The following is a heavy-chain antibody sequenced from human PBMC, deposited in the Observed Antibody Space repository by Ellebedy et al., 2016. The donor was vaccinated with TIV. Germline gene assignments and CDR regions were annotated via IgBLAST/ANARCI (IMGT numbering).Heavy chain of an antibody. J-gene: IGHJ4*02. CDR2: IYYSVNT. CDR1: GGSISYYY. D-gene: IGHD6-6*01. Sequence: SETLSLTCTVSGGSISYYYWSWTRQPPGKGLEWIGNIYYSVNTNYNPSLKSRVTISEDTSKNQFSLKLSSVTAADTAVYYCAGSSGSSRIDYWGQGTLVTVSS. CDR3: AGSSGSSRIDY. V-gene: IGHV4-59*01.